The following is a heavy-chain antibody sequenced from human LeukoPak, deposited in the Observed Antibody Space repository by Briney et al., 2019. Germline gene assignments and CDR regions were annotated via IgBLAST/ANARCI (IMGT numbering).Heavy chain of an antibody. V-gene: IGHV4-4*07. Sequence: SETLSLTCTVSGGSISSYYWGWIRQPAGKGLEWIGRIYPSGSTNYNPSLKSRVIMSVDTSKNQFSLKLTSVTAADTAVYYCARAVTRYSSSSSDYYYYMDVWGKGTTVTVSS. CDR3: ARAVTRYSSSSSDYYYYMDV. D-gene: IGHD6-6*01. J-gene: IGHJ6*03. CDR1: GGSISSYY. CDR2: IYPSGST.